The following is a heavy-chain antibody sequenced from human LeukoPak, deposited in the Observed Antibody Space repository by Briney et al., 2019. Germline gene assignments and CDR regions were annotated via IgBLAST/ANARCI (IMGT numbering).Heavy chain of an antibody. CDR3: ARGVSYYYDNSGHPGWYFDL. CDR1: GFTFNYYD. J-gene: IGHJ2*01. D-gene: IGHD3-22*01. CDR2: IRTTGDT. V-gene: IGHV3-13*01. Sequence: GGSLRLSCAVSGFTFNYYDMHWVRQAPGKRLEWVSAIRTTGDTHYPDSVKGRFAMPREDAKNSVHLQMNTLRAGDTAVYYCARGVSYYYDNSGHPGWYFDLWGRGTLVTVSS.